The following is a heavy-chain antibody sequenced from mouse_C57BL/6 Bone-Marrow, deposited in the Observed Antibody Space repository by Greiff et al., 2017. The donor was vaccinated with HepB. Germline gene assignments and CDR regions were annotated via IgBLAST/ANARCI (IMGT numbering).Heavy chain of an antibody. V-gene: IGHV1-69*01. CDR2: IDPSDSYT. J-gene: IGHJ3*01. CDR1: GYTFTSYW. CDR3: ARGLTLFAY. Sequence: VQLKQPGAELVMPGASVKLSCKASGYTFTSYWMHWVKQRPGQGLEWIGEIDPSDSYTNYNQKFKGKSTLTVDKSSSTAYMQLSSLTSEDSAVYYCARGLTLFAYWGQGTLVTVSA.